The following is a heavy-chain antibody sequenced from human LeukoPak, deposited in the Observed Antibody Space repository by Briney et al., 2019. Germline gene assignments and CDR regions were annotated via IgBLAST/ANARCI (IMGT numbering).Heavy chain of an antibody. J-gene: IGHJ4*02. CDR1: GFTVSSNY. CDR2: IYSGGST. CDR3: AREVAAVTMVRGVTGQTYYFDY. Sequence: PGGSLRLSCAASGFTVSSNYMSWVRQAPGKGLEWVSVIYSGGSTYYADSVKGRFTISRDNSKNTLYLQMSSLRAEDTAVYYCAREVAAVTMVRGVTGQTYYFDYWGQGTLVTVSS. D-gene: IGHD3-10*01. V-gene: IGHV3-66*01.